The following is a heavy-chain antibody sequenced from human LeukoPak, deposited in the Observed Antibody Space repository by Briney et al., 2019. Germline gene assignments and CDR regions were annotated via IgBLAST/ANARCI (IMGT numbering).Heavy chain of an antibody. Sequence: SETLSLTCTVSGGSTSDYYWNWIRQPPGKGLEWIEYIYYRGTTNYNPSLNSRVTISLDSSKNQFSLRLSSVTAADTAIYYCARGPPRTGRERYFDYWGQGTLVSVSS. V-gene: IGHV4-59*01. CDR3: ARGPPRTGRERYFDY. J-gene: IGHJ4*02. CDR1: GGSTSDYY. D-gene: IGHD1-1*01. CDR2: IYYRGTT.